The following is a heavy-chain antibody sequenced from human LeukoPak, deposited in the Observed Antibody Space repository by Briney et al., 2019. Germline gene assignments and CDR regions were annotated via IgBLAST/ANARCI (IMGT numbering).Heavy chain of an antibody. CDR1: GFSFNNFG. CDR2: ISYDGSNT. CDR3: AKGSSAGRPYYFDY. Sequence: PGGSLRLSCAASGFSFNNFGIHWVRQAPGKGLEWVTVISYDGSNTHYADSVKGRFTVSRDNSENTLYLQMNSLRTEDTAVYYCAKGSSAGRPYYFDYWGQGTLVTVSS. V-gene: IGHV3-30*18. D-gene: IGHD3-10*01. J-gene: IGHJ4*02.